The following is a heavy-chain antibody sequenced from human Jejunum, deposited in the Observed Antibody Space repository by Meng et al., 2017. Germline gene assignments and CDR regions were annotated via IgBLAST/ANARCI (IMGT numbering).Heavy chain of an antibody. CDR1: AYTLNGFY. D-gene: IGHD5-24*01. J-gene: IGHJ4*02. CDR3: AGRSYNYDDYFDF. Sequence: QVQMEQSGAEVRKPGASVKVSCWASAYTLNGFYMHWMRQAPGQGLEWMGRINTNSGGTNYAQNFKGRVTLTRDTSTVYMEVNRLRSDDTAVYYCAGRSYNYDDYFDFWGRGTLVTVSS. V-gene: IGHV1-2*06. CDR2: INTNSGGT.